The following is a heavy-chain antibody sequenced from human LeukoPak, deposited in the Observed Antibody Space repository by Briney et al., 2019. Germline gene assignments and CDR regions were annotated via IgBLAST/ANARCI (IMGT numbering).Heavy chain of an antibody. CDR1: GASISSSTFS. CDR2: THYTGST. V-gene: IGHV4-39*01. CDR3: ARTPAVPGTFDY. J-gene: IGHJ4*02. Sequence: PSQTLSLTCNVPGASISSSTFSWGWIRQPPGKGLEWIGNTHYTGSTYYSPSLGSRVTVSVDTSKNQFSLKLTSVTAADTAVYYCARTPAVPGTFDYWGQGTLVIVSS. D-gene: IGHD6-19*01.